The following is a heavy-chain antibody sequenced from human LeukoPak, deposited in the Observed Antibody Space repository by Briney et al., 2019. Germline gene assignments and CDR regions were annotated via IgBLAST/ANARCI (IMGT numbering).Heavy chain of an antibody. D-gene: IGHD3-10*01. Sequence: SETLSLTCTVSGGSISSYYWSWIRQPAGKGLEWIGRIYTSGSTNYNPSLKSRVTMSVDTSKNQFSLKLSSVTAADTAVYYCARDLEGSGSFYRPSYDYWGQGTLVTVSS. CDR1: GGSISSYY. J-gene: IGHJ4*02. V-gene: IGHV4-4*07. CDR3: ARDLEGSGSFYRPSYDY. CDR2: IYTSGST.